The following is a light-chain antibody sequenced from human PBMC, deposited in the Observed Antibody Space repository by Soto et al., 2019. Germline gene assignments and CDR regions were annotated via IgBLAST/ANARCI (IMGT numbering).Light chain of an antibody. V-gene: IGLV2-14*03. CDR3: SSYTTSSTPYF. J-gene: IGLJ1*01. CDR2: DVT. CDR1: SSDVGGYNY. Sequence: QSALTQPASVSGSPGQSITISCTGTSSDVGGYNYVSWYQQHPVKAPKLMIYDVTNRPSGLSDRFSGSKSGNTASLTISGLQAEDEADYYCSSYTTSSTPYFFGTGTKVTVL.